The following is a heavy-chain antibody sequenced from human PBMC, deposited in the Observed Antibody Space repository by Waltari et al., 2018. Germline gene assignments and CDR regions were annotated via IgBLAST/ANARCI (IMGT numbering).Heavy chain of an antibody. Sequence: QLHLQESGPGLVRPSETLSLTCTVSGDSISSRLLYWGWIRRTPGKGLEGIGSVPHTGSGYYNPSLKSRVTVSVDTSKNQFSLTLTSVTAADTAIYYCARQVRPGGAVSFDYWGQGSLVTVSS. V-gene: IGHV4-39*07. CDR2: VPHTGSG. CDR3: ARQVRPGGAVSFDY. CDR1: GDSISSRLLY. J-gene: IGHJ4*02. D-gene: IGHD3-10*01.